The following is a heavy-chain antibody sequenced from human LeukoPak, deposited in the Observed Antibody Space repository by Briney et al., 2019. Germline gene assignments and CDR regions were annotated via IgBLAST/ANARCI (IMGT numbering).Heavy chain of an antibody. J-gene: IGHJ4*02. CDR3: ARLVDGYNFDY. CDR2: IYYSGST. D-gene: IGHD5-24*01. CDR1: GGSISSYY. Sequence: SETLSLTCTVSGGSISSYYWSWIRQPLRKGLEWIGYIYYSGSTNYNPSLKSRVTISVDTSKNQFSLKLSPVTAADTAVYYCARLVDGYNFDYWGQGTLVTVSS. V-gene: IGHV4-59*08.